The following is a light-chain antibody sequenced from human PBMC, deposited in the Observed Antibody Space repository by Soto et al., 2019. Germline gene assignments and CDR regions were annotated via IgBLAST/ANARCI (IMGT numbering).Light chain of an antibody. Sequence: DIQMTQSPSTLSASVGDRVTITCRASQSISSWLAWYQQKPGKAPNLLIYKASSLESGDPSRFSGSGSGTEFTLTTSSQHPDDLATYFCQQYDTYPLTFGGGTKVEIK. CDR2: KAS. CDR1: QSISSW. CDR3: QQYDTYPLT. J-gene: IGKJ4*01. V-gene: IGKV1-5*03.